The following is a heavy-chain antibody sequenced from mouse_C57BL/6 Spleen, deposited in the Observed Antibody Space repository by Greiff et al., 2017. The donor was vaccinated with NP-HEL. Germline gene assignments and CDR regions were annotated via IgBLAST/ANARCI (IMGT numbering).Heavy chain of an antibody. V-gene: IGHV1-72*01. Sequence: QVQLKQSGAELVKPGASVKLSCKASGYTFTSYWMHWVKQRPGRGLEWIGRIDPNSGSTKYNEKFKSKATLTVDQPSSTAYMQLSSLTSEDSAVYYCARTSHYVRYLDVWGQGTTLTVSS. D-gene: IGHD2-14*01. CDR3: ARTSHYVRYLDV. CDR2: IDPNSGST. J-gene: IGHJ2*01. CDR1: GYTFTSYW.